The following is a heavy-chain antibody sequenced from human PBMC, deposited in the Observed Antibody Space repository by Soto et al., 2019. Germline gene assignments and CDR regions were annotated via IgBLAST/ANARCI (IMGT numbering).Heavy chain of an antibody. CDR2: IKQDGSEK. J-gene: IGHJ4*02. V-gene: IGHV3-7*03. CDR3: AKNLAELLWTARAFDY. Sequence: GGSLRLSCAASGFTFSSFWMSWVRQAPGKGLEWVANIKQDGSEKYYVDSVKGRFTISRDNAKNTLYLQMNSLRAEDTAVYYCAKNLAELLWTARAFDYWGQGTLVT. D-gene: IGHD3-10*01. CDR1: GFTFSSFW.